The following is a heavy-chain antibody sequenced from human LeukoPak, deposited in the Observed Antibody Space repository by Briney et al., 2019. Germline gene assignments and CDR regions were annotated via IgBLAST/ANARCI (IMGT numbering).Heavy chain of an antibody. CDR3: ATSPTFDP. Sequence: GGSLRLSCAASGFTFSSYAMSWVRQAPGKGLEWVSAISGSGDNTYYADSVKGRFTISRDNSKNTLYLQMNTLRAEDTAVYYCATSPTFDPWGQGTLVTVSS. V-gene: IGHV3-23*01. J-gene: IGHJ5*02. CDR1: GFTFSSYA. CDR2: ISGSGDNT.